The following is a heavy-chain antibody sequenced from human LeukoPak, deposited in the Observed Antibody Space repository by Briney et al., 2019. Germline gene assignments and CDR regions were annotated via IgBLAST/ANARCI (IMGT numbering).Heavy chain of an antibody. CDR1: GFTFSSYW. V-gene: IGHV3-48*02. Sequence: GGSLRLSCAASGFTFSSYWMHWVRQAPGKGLEWLSYMSGKTDLKYDADSAKGRFTISRDNAKNLLFLQMDSLRDEDTAVYYCARTPSWPLAFDIWGQGTMVIVSS. CDR3: ARTPSWPLAFDI. J-gene: IGHJ3*02. CDR2: MSGKTDLK.